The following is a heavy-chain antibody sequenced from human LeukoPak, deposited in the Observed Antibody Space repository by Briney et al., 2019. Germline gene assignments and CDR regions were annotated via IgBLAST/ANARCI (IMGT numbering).Heavy chain of an antibody. CDR2: ISYDGSNK. Sequence: GGSLRLSCAASGFTFSSYAMHWVRQAPGKGLEWVAVISYDGSNKYYADSVKGRFTIPRDNSKNTLYLQMNSLRAEDTAVYYCARGLWRWAMDVWGQGTTVTVSS. J-gene: IGHJ6*02. CDR1: GFTFSSYA. V-gene: IGHV3-30-3*01. D-gene: IGHD3-16*01. CDR3: ARGLWRWAMDV.